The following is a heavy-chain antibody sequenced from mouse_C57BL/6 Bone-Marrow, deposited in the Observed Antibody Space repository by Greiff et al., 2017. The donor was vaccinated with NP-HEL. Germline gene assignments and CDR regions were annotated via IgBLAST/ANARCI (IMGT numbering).Heavy chain of an antibody. CDR1: GYTFTSYW. CDR2: IDPSDSYT. Sequence: VQLQQPGAELVMPGASVKLSCKASGYTFTSYWMHWVKQRPGQGLEWIGEIDPSDSYTNYNQKFKGKSTLTVDKSSSTAYIQLSSLTSEDSAVYYCARSPDYYGSSYEVYYYAMDYWGQGTSVTVSS. J-gene: IGHJ4*01. D-gene: IGHD1-1*01. CDR3: ARSPDYYGSSYEVYYYAMDY. V-gene: IGHV1-69*01.